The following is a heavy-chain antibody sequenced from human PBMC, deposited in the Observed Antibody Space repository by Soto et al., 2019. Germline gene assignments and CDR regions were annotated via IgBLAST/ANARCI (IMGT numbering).Heavy chain of an antibody. Sequence: QVQLVQSGGGVVQPGRSLRLSCEASGFNINTYFMHWVRQAPGKGLEWVAFIFPNGRDKEYADSVKGRFTISRYNSNRRMYLQMVSLRPEDTAVYYCARDDEHWSNCDLAYWGQGALVTVSS. J-gene: IGHJ4*02. V-gene: IGHV3-30*04. CDR1: GFNINTYF. CDR3: ARDDEHWSNCDLAY. D-gene: IGHD2-21*01. CDR2: IFPNGRDK.